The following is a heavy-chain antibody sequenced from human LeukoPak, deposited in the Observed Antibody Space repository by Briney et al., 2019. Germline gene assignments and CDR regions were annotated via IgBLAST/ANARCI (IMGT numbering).Heavy chain of an antibody. CDR3: ARSGTYQYSSTSDY. Sequence: SETLSLTCSVSGDSISTSSSYWGWIRQPPGKGLEWIGSIYYSGSTYYNTSLKSRVTISLDTSKNQFSLKVTPVTAADTAVYYCARSGTYQYSSTSDYWGQGTLVTVSS. D-gene: IGHD6-13*01. V-gene: IGHV4-39*07. CDR1: GDSISTSSSY. J-gene: IGHJ4*02. CDR2: IYYSGST.